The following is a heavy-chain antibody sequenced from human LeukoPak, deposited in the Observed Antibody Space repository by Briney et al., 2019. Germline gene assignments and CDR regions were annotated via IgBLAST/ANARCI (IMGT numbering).Heavy chain of an antibody. CDR1: GFTFSSYE. CDR3: ARVNSGLDAFDI. J-gene: IGHJ3*02. V-gene: IGHV3-48*03. D-gene: IGHD1-26*01. CDR2: ISSSGSTI. Sequence: PGGSLRLSCAASGFTFSSYEMNWVHQAPGKGLEWVSYISSSGSTIYYADSVKGRFTISRDNAKNSLYLQMNSLRAEDTAVYYCARVNSGLDAFDIWGQGTMVTVSS.